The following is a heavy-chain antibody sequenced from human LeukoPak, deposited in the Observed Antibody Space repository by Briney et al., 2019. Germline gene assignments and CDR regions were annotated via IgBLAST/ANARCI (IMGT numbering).Heavy chain of an antibody. J-gene: IGHJ4*02. CDR1: GFTFSSYS. V-gene: IGHV3-21*01. CDR2: ISSGSSAI. Sequence: GGSLRLSCAASGFTFSSYSMNWVRQAPGKGLEWVSIISSGSSAIFSADALKGRFTISRDDAKNLLYLDMNSLRAEDTAVYYCARGHTAVTRHFDFWGQGTLVTISS. D-gene: IGHD4-17*01. CDR3: ARGHTAVTRHFDF.